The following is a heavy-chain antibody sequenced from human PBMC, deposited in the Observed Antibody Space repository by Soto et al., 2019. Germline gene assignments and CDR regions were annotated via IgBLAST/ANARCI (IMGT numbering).Heavy chain of an antibody. V-gene: IGHV4-4*02. D-gene: IGHD1-1*01. Sequence: QVQLQESGPGLVKPSGTLSLTCVVSGSSVSNSNWWTWVRQPPGKGLEWIGEIYHTGDTNYNPSPMSRVTISIDKSTNQFSLRLGSVTAADTAVYFCARNGIYYYYMDVWGRGTTVTVSS. CDR2: IYHTGDT. CDR3: ARNGIYYYYMDV. J-gene: IGHJ6*03. CDR1: GSSVSNSNW.